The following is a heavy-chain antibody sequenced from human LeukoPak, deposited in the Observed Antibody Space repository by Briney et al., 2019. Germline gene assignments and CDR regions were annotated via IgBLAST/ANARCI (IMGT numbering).Heavy chain of an antibody. D-gene: IGHD6-13*01. J-gene: IGHJ4*02. CDR2: ISYDGNNK. Sequence: GGSLRLSCAASGFTFTSYAMYWVRQAPGRGLEWVAQISYDGNNKYYADSVKGRFTISRDNSKNTLYLQMNSLRAEDTAVYYCAKDGIAAAGAIDYWGQGTLVTVSS. CDR1: GFTFTSYA. CDR3: AKDGIAAAGAIDY. V-gene: IGHV3-30-3*01.